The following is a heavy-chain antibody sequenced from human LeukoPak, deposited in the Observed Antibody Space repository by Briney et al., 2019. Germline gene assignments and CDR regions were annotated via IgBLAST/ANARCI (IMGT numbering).Heavy chain of an antibody. D-gene: IGHD3-10*01. J-gene: IGHJ1*01. CDR3: ATMIRGTGREYFHQ. CDR1: GGSFSGYY. CDR2: IYYSGST. V-gene: IGHV4-31*11. Sequence: SETLSLTCAVYGGSFSGYYWSWIRQHPGKGLEWIGYIYYSGSTYYSSSLRSRLTISLDTSKNHFSLKLNSVTVADTGVYYCATMIRGTGREYFHQWGQGTLVTVSS.